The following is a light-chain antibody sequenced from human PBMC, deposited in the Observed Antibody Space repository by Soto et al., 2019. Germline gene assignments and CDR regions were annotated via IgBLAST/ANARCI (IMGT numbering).Light chain of an antibody. CDR1: QSVRSSY. J-gene: IGKJ1*01. Sequence: EIVLTQSPGTLSLSPGERASLSCSASQSVRSSYLAWYQQKPGQAPRLLIYGASSRATGIPDRFSGSGSGTDFTLTISRLEPEDFAVYYCQQYGSSLTWTFGQGTKVDIK. V-gene: IGKV3-20*01. CDR3: QQYGSSLTWT. CDR2: GAS.